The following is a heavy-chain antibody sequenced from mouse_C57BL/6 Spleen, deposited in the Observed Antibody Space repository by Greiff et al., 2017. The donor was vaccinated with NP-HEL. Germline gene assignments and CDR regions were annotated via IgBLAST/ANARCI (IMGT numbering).Heavy chain of an antibody. D-gene: IGHD2-4*01. J-gene: IGHJ4*01. CDR2: ISSGGDYI. CDR3: TREYDYDGVYYAMDY. Sequence: DVKLVESGEGLVKPGGSLKLSCAASGFTFSSYAMSWVRQTPEKRLEWVAYISSGGDYIYYADTVKGRFTISRDNARNTLYLQMSSLKSEDTAMYYCTREYDYDGVYYAMDYWGQGTSVTVSS. CDR1: GFTFSSYA. V-gene: IGHV5-9-1*02.